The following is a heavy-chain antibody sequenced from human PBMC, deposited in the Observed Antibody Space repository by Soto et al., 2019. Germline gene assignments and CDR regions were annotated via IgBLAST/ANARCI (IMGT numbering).Heavy chain of an antibody. CDR1: GFTFSSYA. Sequence: EVQLLESGGGLVQPGGSLRLSCAASGFTFSSYAMSWVRQAPGKGLEWVSAISGSGGSTYYADSVKGRFTISRDNSKNTLHLQMNSLRAEDTAVYYCAKDWVGGSYFDYWGQGTLVTVSS. J-gene: IGHJ4*02. D-gene: IGHD1-26*01. CDR2: ISGSGGST. V-gene: IGHV3-23*01. CDR3: AKDWVGGSYFDY.